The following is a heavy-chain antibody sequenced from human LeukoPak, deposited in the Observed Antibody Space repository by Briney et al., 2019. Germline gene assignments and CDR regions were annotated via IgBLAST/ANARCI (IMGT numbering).Heavy chain of an antibody. CDR1: GYTFTNHD. J-gene: IGHJ4*02. D-gene: IGHD5-18*01. Sequence: ASVTVSCKASGYTFTNHDINWVRQATGQGLEWMGWMNPNSGNSGYAQNFQGRVSMTRDTSMATAYMELSSLTSDDTALYYCARGVNSQGTAMVLFDHWGQGTLVTVSS. CDR2: MNPNSGNS. CDR3: ARGVNSQGTAMVLFDH. V-gene: IGHV1-8*01.